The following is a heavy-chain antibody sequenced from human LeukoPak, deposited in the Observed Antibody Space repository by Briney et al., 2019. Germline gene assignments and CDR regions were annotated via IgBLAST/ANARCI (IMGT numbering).Heavy chain of an antibody. J-gene: IGHJ3*02. CDR3: ARGQGYYDFWSGPKPPNAFDI. CDR1: GGSISSGGYS. Sequence: SETLSLTCTVSGGSISSGGYSWSWIRQPPGKGLEWIGYIYHSGSTYYNPSLKSRVTISVDRSKNQFSLKLSSVTAADTAVYYCARGQGYYDFWSGPKPPNAFDIWGQGTMVTVSS. V-gene: IGHV4-30-2*01. D-gene: IGHD3-3*01. CDR2: IYHSGST.